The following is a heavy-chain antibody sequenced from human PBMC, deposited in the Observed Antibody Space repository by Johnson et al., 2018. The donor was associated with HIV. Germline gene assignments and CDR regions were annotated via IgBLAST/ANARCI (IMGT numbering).Heavy chain of an antibody. CDR2: INEDGSET. D-gene: IGHD3-10*01. V-gene: IGHV3-7*01. Sequence: VQLVESGGGLVQPGGSLRLSCAASGFSFSAYWMAWVRQGPGKALEWVANINEDGSETFYVDSAKGRFTISRDNSKNTLYLQMNSLRAEDTAVYYCARDRSGRGVPIYWGQGTMVTVSS. CDR1: GFSFSAYW. J-gene: IGHJ3*01. CDR3: ARDRSGRGVPIY.